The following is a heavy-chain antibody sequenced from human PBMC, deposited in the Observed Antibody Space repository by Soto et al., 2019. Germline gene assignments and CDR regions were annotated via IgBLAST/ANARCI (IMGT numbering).Heavy chain of an antibody. D-gene: IGHD2-21*02. J-gene: IGHJ6*02. V-gene: IGHV2-5*02. CDR1: GFSLSTGGVG. CDR2: IYWDDDK. CDR3: AHSRCGGDCLRSYSSHYYYGMDV. Sequence: QITLKESGPSLVKPTQTLTLTCTFSGFSLSTGGVGVGWIRQPPGKALEWLALIYWDDDKRYSPSLRSRLTLTKDTSKIPVVLTMTNIDPVDTATYYCAHSRCGGDCLRSYSSHYYYGMDVWGQGTTVTVSS.